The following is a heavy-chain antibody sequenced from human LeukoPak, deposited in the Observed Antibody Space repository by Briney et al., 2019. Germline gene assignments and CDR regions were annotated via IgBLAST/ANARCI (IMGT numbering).Heavy chain of an antibody. CDR1: GGSISSGDYY. Sequence: SQTLSLTCTVSGGSISSGDYYWSWIRQPPGKGLEWIGYIYYSGSTNYNPSLKSRVTISVDTSKNQFSLKLSSVTAADTAVYYCASRYCSSTSCYLGYYYYGMDVWGQGTTVTVSS. CDR3: ASRYCSSTSCYLGYYYYGMDV. CDR2: IYYSGST. D-gene: IGHD2-2*01. V-gene: IGHV4-30-4*01. J-gene: IGHJ6*02.